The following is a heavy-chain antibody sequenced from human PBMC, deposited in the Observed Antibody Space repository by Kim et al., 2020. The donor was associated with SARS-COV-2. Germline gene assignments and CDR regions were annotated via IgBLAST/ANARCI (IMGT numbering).Heavy chain of an antibody. D-gene: IGHD5-18*01. V-gene: IGHV1-69*04. J-gene: IGHJ6*03. Sequence: QKFQGRVTITADKSTSTAYMGLSSLRSEDTAVYYCAREAGIQLWSYYMDVWGKGTTVTVSS. CDR3: AREAGIQLWSYYMDV.